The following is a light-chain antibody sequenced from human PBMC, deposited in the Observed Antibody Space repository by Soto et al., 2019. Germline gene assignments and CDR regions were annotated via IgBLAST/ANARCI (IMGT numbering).Light chain of an antibody. V-gene: IGKV1-5*03. CDR2: KAS. Sequence: DIQMTQSPSILSASVGDRVTITCRASQSVSTWLAWFQEKPGKAPNVLIYKASRLESGVPSRFSGSGSGTEFTLTISNLQPDDFAAYYCQHYSADSPWTFGQGTKVEGK. CDR3: QHYSADSPWT. J-gene: IGKJ1*01. CDR1: QSVSTW.